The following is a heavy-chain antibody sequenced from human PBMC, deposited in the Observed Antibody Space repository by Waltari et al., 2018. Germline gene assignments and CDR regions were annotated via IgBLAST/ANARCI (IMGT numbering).Heavy chain of an antibody. D-gene: IGHD6-13*01. CDR2: LHYSGTT. J-gene: IGHJ4*02. V-gene: IGHV4-39*01. Sequence: QVQLQESGPGLVNPSETLSLTCTVSGFSMTSTRFYWGWIRQPPGKGLEWIGSLHYSGTTYYSPSLKSRVTTSVDTSKNQFSLRLRSVTAADTAVYFCVRHQQVVKVIDFWGQGTLATVSS. CDR1: GFSMTSTRFY. CDR3: VRHQQVVKVIDF.